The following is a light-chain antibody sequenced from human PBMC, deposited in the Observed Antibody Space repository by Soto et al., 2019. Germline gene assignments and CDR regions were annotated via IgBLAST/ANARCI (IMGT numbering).Light chain of an antibody. CDR1: SSDIGTYDY. V-gene: IGLV2-14*01. J-gene: IGLJ2*01. CDR3: NSYTPSRTLV. CDR2: EVS. Sequence: QSVLTQPASVSGSPGQSITISCTGTSSDIGTYDYVSWYQQHPGKAPKLIIYEVSNRPSGVSNRFSGSKSGNTASLTISGLQAEDEADYYCNSYTPSRTLVFGGGTQLTVL.